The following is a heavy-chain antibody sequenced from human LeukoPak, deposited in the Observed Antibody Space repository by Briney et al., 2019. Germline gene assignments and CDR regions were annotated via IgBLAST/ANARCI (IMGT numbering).Heavy chain of an antibody. D-gene: IGHD6-19*01. CDR2: ISGSGGST. Sequence: GGSLRLSCAASGFTFSSYAMSWVRQAPGKGLEWVSVISGSGGSTYYADSVKGRFTISRDNSKNTLYLQMNSLRAEDTAVYYCAKDKGIAVAGYCYGMDVWGQGTTVTVSS. J-gene: IGHJ6*02. CDR1: GFTFSSYA. V-gene: IGHV3-23*01. CDR3: AKDKGIAVAGYCYGMDV.